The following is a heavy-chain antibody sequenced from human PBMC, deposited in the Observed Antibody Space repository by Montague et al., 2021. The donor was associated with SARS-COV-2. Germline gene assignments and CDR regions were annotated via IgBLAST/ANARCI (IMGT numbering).Heavy chain of an antibody. CDR3: ARLVGVESNRRDYFNY. CDR2: ISGRGSYT. V-gene: IGHV3-11*03. J-gene: IGHJ4*02. CDR1: GFTFSDYY. Sequence: SLRLSCAASGFTFSDYYMSWIRQAPGKGLEWVSYISGRGSYTDYADSVKGRFTISRDNARKSLYLEMNSLRVEDTAVYYCARLVGVESNRRDYFNYWGQGTLVTVSS. D-gene: IGHD1-14*01.